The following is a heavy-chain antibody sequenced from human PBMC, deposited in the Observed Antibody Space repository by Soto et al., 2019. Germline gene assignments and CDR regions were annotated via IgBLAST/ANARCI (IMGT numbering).Heavy chain of an antibody. Sequence: PGGSLRLSCAASGLTFSSYGMHWVRQAPGKGLEWVSSINTFGSNIYYADSVKGRFTISRDNAENSLYLQMNSLRAEDTGLYYCARDQDYYDLYYHGMDVWGQGTTVTVSS. J-gene: IGHJ6*02. D-gene: IGHD3-22*01. CDR2: INTFGSNI. CDR1: GLTFSSYG. CDR3: ARDQDYYDLYYHGMDV. V-gene: IGHV3-21*01.